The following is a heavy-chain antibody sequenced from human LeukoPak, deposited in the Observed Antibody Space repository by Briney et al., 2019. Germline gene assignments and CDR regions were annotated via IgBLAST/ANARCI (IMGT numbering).Heavy chain of an antibody. Sequence: GGSLRLSCAASGFTFSSYAMHWVRQAPGKGLEWVAVISYDGSNKYYADSVKGRFTISRDNSKNTLYLQMNSLRAEDTAVYYCARDPGYDSSGFSFSHYFDYWGQGTLVTVSS. CDR1: GFTFSSYA. CDR2: ISYDGSNK. J-gene: IGHJ4*02. V-gene: IGHV3-30-3*01. CDR3: ARDPGYDSSGFSFSHYFDY. D-gene: IGHD3-22*01.